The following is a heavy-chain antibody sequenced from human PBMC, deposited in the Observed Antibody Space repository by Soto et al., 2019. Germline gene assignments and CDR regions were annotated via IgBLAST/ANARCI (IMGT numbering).Heavy chain of an antibody. D-gene: IGHD1-20*01. CDR1: EYSFTNYW. Sequence: GESLKISCKGSEYSFTNYWIGWVRQMPGKGLEWMGIIYPGDSDTRYSPSFQGQVTISADKSISTAYLQWRSLKASDSAMYYCARSRITGSTWTFDYWGQGTLVTVSS. J-gene: IGHJ4*02. V-gene: IGHV5-51*01. CDR2: IYPGDSDT. CDR3: ARSRITGSTWTFDY.